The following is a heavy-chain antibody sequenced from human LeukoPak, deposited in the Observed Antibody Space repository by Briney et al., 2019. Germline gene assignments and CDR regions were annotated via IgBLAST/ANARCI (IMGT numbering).Heavy chain of an antibody. Sequence: GGPLRLSCAASGFTLSSYSMNWVRQAPGKGLEGVSSISSSSSYIYYADSVKGRFTISRDNAKNSLYLQMNSRRAEDTAVYYCARSNTFGVVIVTHPFDYWGQGTLGTVSS. D-gene: IGHD3-16*02. V-gene: IGHV3-21*01. CDR3: ARSNTFGVVIVTHPFDY. CDR1: GFTLSSYS. J-gene: IGHJ4*02. CDR2: ISSSSSYI.